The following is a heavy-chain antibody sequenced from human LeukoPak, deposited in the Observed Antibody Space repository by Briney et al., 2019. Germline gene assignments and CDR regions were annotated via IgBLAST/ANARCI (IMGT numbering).Heavy chain of an antibody. D-gene: IGHD2/OR15-2a*01. Sequence: SETLSLTCTVSGGSISSSSYYWDWIRQPPGEGLEWIGTIYYTGATYYNPSLKSRVTISLDTSKNQFSLKLSSVTAADTAVYFCARSPTFYYMDVWGKGTTVTVSS. V-gene: IGHV4-39*01. CDR2: IYYTGAT. CDR1: GGSISSSSYY. J-gene: IGHJ6*03. CDR3: ARSPTFYYMDV.